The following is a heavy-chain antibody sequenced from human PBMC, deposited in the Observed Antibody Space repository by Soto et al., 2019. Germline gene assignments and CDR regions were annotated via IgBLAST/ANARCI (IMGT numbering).Heavy chain of an antibody. V-gene: IGHV3-33*06. J-gene: IGHJ4*02. CDR1: GFTFSNYG. D-gene: IGHD3-22*01. Sequence: GGSLILFSAASGFTFSNYGMHRGSQAPDKGLEWVAVIWYDVSKKYYADSVKGRFTISRDNSKNTLYLQMNSLRAEDTAVYYCAKNPGYYYDSTGYHFDYWGQGTLVTVSS. CDR2: IWYDVSKK. CDR3: AKNPGYYYDSTGYHFDY.